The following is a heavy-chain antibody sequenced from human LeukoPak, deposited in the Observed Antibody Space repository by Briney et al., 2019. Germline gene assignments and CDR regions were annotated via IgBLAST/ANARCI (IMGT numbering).Heavy chain of an antibody. CDR1: GFTLSSYW. V-gene: IGHV3-74*01. Sequence: GVSLRLSCAASGFTLSSYWMHWVRQAPGKGLVWVSRINSDGSSTRYADSVKGRFTISRDNAKNTLYLQMNSLRAEDTAVYYCARDTFGGRFDPWGQGTLVTVST. D-gene: IGHD3-16*01. J-gene: IGHJ5*02. CDR2: INSDGSST. CDR3: ARDTFGGRFDP.